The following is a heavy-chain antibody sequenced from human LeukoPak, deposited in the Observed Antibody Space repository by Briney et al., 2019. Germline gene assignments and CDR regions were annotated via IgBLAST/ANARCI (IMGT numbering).Heavy chain of an antibody. V-gene: IGHV3-21*01. CDR1: GFTFSSYS. CDR2: ISSSSSYI. CDR3: ARDGQPAGGYSGYVDY. J-gene: IGHJ4*02. D-gene: IGHD5-12*01. Sequence: PGGSLRLSCAASGFTFSSYSMNWVRQAPGKGLEWVSSISSSSSYIYYADSVKGRFTISRDNAKNSLYLQMNSLRAEDTAVYYCARDGQPAGGYSGYVDYWGQGTLVTVSS.